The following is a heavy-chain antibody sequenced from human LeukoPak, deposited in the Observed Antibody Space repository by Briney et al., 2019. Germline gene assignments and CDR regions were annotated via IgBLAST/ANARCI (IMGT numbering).Heavy chain of an antibody. CDR1: KFTFSNYG. J-gene: IGHJ4*02. CDR3: ASEGSWVGGSGYADY. D-gene: IGHD3-3*01. V-gene: IGHV3-30*03. Sequence: GGSLRLSCAASKFTFSNYGMHWVRQAPGKGLEWVALISYDGINKHYADSVKGRFTISRDNSKNTLYLQMNSLRAEDTAVYYCASEGSWVGGSGYADYWGQGTLVTVSS. CDR2: ISYDGINK.